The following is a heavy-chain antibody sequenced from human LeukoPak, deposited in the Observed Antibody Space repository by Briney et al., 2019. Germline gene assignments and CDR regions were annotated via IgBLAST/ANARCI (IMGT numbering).Heavy chain of an antibody. J-gene: IGHJ4*02. CDR1: GYTFTSYG. CDR3: AREYSGYDWGQFDY. V-gene: IGHV1-18*01. CDR2: ISAYNGNT. Sequence: ASVKVSCKASGYTFTSYGISWVRQAPGQGLEWMGWISAYNGNTNYAQKLQGRVTMTTDTSTSTAYMELRSLRSDDTAVYYCAREYSGYDWGQFDYWGQGTLVTVTS. D-gene: IGHD5-12*01.